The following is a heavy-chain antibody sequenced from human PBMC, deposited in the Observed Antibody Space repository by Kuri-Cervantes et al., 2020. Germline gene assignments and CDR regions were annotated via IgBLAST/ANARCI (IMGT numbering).Heavy chain of an antibody. CDR2: IYHSGST. CDR1: GYSISSGYY. CDR3: ARPKSSGWYKWDAFDI. Sequence: SETLSLTCTVSGYSISSGYYWGWIRQPPGKGLEWIGSIYHSGSTYYNPSLKSRVTISVDTSKNQFSLKLSSVTAADTAVYYCARPKSSGWYKWDAFDIWGQGTMVTVSS. J-gene: IGHJ3*02. V-gene: IGHV4-38-2*02. D-gene: IGHD6-19*01.